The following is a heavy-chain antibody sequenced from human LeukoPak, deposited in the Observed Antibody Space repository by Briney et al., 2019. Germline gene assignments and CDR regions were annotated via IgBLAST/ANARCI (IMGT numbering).Heavy chain of an antibody. J-gene: IGHJ5*02. CDR1: GYIFTSYY. Sequence: ASVKVSCKASGYIFTSYYMHWVRQAPGQGLEWMGIINPSGGRTSYAQKFQGRVTMTRDTSTSTVYMELSSLRSEDTAMYYCARDGGYYGEKYCFDPWGQGTLVTVSS. V-gene: IGHV1-46*01. CDR3: ARDGGYYGEKYCFDP. CDR2: INPSGGRT. D-gene: IGHD4-17*01.